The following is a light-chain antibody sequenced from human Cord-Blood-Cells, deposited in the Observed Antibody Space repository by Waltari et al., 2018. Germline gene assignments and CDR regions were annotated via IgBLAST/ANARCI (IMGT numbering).Light chain of an antibody. CDR3: QQYGSSPLT. CDR2: GAS. CDR1: QSVSSSY. V-gene: IGKV3-20*01. Sequence: IVLPQSPCTLSLSPGERATLSCRASQSVSSSYFAWYQQKPGQAPRLLIYGASSRATGIPDRFSGSGSGTDFTLTISRLEPEDFAVYYCQQYGSSPLTFGGGTKVEIK. J-gene: IGKJ4*01.